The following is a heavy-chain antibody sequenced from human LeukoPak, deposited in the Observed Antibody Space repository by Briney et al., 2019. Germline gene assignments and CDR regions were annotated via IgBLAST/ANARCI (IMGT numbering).Heavy chain of an antibody. CDR2: INAGNGNT. CDR3: ARGKGSGSYYTTSFDY. Sequence: ASVKVSCKASGYTFTSYAMHWVRQAPGQRLEWMGWINAGNGNTKYSQKFQGRVTITRDTSASTAYMELSSLRSEDTAVYYCARGKGSGSYYTTSFDYWGQGTLVTVSS. J-gene: IGHJ4*02. D-gene: IGHD3-10*01. CDR1: GYTFTSYA. V-gene: IGHV1-3*01.